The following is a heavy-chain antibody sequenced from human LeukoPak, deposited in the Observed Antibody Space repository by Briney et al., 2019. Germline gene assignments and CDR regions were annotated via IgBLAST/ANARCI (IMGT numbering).Heavy chain of an antibody. CDR3: AREGREGYNYPALDF. Sequence: PGGSLRLSCVASGFSIGSYWMAWVRQAPGKGLEWVANMKHDGIEKYHVDSVKGRFTISRDNTKNSLYLHMSSLRVEDTAVYYCAREGREGYNYPALDFWGQGILVTVSS. CDR2: MKHDGIEK. D-gene: IGHD5-24*01. V-gene: IGHV3-7*05. CDR1: GFSIGSYW. J-gene: IGHJ4*02.